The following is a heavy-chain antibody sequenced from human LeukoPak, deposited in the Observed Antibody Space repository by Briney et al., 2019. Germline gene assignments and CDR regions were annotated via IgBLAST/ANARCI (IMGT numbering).Heavy chain of an antibody. Sequence: ASVKVSCKASGYTFTGYYIHWMRQAPGQGLEWMGWINPKNGDTNYAQKFQGRVTMTRDTSISTVYMELNRLTSDDTDLYYCARVGYCSGDRCYLHFDYWGQGTLVTVSS. CDR1: GYTFTGYY. CDR2: INPKNGDT. CDR3: ARVGYCSGDRCYLHFDY. V-gene: IGHV1-2*02. D-gene: IGHD2-15*01. J-gene: IGHJ4*02.